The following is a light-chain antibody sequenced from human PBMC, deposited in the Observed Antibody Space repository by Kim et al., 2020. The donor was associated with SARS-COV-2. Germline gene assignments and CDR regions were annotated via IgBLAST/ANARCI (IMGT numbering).Light chain of an antibody. CDR1: QSVSSN. CDR2: GAS. J-gene: IGKJ4*01. V-gene: IGKV3-15*01. Sequence: SPGERATLSCRASQSVSSNLAWYQQKPGQAPRLLIYGASTRATGIPARFSGSGSETEFTLTISSLQSEDFAVYYCQQYNIWPPLTFGGGTKVDIK. CDR3: QQYNIWPPLT.